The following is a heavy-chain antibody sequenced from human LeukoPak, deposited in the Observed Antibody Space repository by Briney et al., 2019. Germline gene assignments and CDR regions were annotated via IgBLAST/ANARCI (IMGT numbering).Heavy chain of an antibody. V-gene: IGHV3-64*01. D-gene: IGHD3-22*01. J-gene: IGHJ4*02. CDR2: ISSNGGST. CDR3: ARGSYDSSGYAEY. CDR1: GFTFSSYA. Sequence: PGGSLRLSCAASGFTFSSYAMHWVRQAPGKGLEYVSAISSNGGSTYYANSVKGRFTISRDNSKNTLYLQMGSLRTEDMAVYYCARGSYDSSGYAEYWGQGTLVTVSS.